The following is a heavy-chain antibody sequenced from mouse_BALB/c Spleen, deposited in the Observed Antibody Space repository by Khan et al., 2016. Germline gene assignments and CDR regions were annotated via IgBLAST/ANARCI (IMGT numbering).Heavy chain of an antibody. Sequence: EVQLQESGPGLVKPSQSLSLTCTVTGYSITSDYAWNWIRQFPGNKLEWMGYISYSGSTSYNPSLKSRISITRDTSKNQFFLQLNSVTTEDTATYYCARWDYGRSHFDYWGQGTTLTVSS. CDR1: GYSITSDYA. J-gene: IGHJ2*01. V-gene: IGHV3-2*02. CDR3: ARWDYGRSHFDY. D-gene: IGHD1-1*01. CDR2: ISYSGST.